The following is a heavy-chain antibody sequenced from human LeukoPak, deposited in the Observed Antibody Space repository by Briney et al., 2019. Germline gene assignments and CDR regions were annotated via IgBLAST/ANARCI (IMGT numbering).Heavy chain of an antibody. D-gene: IGHD3-10*01. V-gene: IGHV5-51*01. Sequence: GESLKISRKGPGYIFTNYWIGWVRQMPGKGLEWMGIIFPGDSDTRYSPFFQGQVTISADKSISTAYLQWSSLKPSDTAIYYCAIRTGSGSGDYWGQGTLVTVSS. J-gene: IGHJ4*02. CDR1: GYIFTNYW. CDR2: IFPGDSDT. CDR3: AIRTGSGSGDY.